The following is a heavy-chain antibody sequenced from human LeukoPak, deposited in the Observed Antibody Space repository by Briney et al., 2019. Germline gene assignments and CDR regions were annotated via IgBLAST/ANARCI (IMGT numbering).Heavy chain of an antibody. D-gene: IGHD1-1*01. CDR1: GYTFTSYD. CDR3: ATSTGTTCSDY. CDR2: MNPNSGVT. J-gene: IGHJ4*02. V-gene: IGHV1-2*02. Sequence: GASVKVSCKASGYTFTSYDINWVRQATGQGLEWMGWMNPNSGVTNYAQKFQDRVTMTRDTSISTAYMELSRLRSDDTGVYYCATSTGTTCSDYWGQGTLVTVSS.